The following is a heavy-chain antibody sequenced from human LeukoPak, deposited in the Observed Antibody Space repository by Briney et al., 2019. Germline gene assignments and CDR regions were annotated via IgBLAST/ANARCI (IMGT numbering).Heavy chain of an antibody. CDR1: GLTFGSYT. Sequence: GGSLRLSCTASGLTFGSYTMSWVRQAPGKGLVWVSRINPDGSRTDYADSVRGRFTISRDNAKNTLYLQMNSLRVEDTAVYFCAKSMTGLDDYWGQGTLITVSS. J-gene: IGHJ4*02. CDR2: INPDGSRT. D-gene: IGHD3-9*01. V-gene: IGHV3-74*01. CDR3: AKSMTGLDDY.